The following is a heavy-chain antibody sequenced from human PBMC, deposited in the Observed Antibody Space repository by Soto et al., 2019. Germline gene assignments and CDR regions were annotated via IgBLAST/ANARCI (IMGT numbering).Heavy chain of an antibody. J-gene: IGHJ6*03. CDR3: ARDLLAAGTYYYYYYMDV. CDR1: GFTFSSYW. Sequence: GGSLSLSCAASGFTFSSYWMHWVRQAPGKGLVWVSRINSDGSSTSYADSVKGRFTISRDNAKNTLYLQMNSLRAEDTAVYYCARDLLAAGTYYYYYYMDVWGKGTTVTVSS. D-gene: IGHD6-13*01. V-gene: IGHV3-74*01. CDR2: INSDGSST.